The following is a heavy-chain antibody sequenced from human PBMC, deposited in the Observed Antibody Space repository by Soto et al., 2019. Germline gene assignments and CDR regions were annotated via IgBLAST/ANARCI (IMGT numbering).Heavy chain of an antibody. J-gene: IGHJ4*02. D-gene: IGHD1-26*01. CDR3: ARASSGSPSFDD. CDR1: GGSISSYY. V-gene: IGHV4-59*01. CDR2: IYYSGST. Sequence: PSETLSLTCTVSGGSISSYYWSWIRQPPGKGLEWIGYIYYSGSTNYNPSLKSRVTISVDTSKNQFSLKLSSVTAADTAVYYCARASSGSPSFDDWGQGTRVTVAS.